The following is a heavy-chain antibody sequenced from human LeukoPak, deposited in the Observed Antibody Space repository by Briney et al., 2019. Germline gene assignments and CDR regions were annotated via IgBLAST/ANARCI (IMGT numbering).Heavy chain of an antibody. CDR1: GASYNAYY. J-gene: IGHJ4*02. Sequence: PSETLSLTCAVYGASYNAYYWRWIRQPPGKGLEWIGDIDHRGTATYNPSLKSRLTISADAYKHQLSPMLNSVTDADTAVYYCAVGITILGVAASFDSWGQGNLVIVSS. V-gene: IGHV4-34*01. D-gene: IGHD3-3*01. CDR3: AVGITILGVAASFDS. CDR2: IDHRGTA.